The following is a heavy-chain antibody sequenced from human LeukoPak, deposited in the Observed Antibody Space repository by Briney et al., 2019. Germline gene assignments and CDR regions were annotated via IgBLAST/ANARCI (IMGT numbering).Heavy chain of an antibody. Sequence: SETLSLTCTVSGGSISSHPWSRIRQPPGKGLEWIAYIYSSGSTNYNPSLKSRVAISVDTSKNQFSLRLSSVTAADTAVYYCARGGSYRGGFDFWGQGALLTVSS. CDR1: GGSISSHP. CDR3: ARGGSYRGGFDF. J-gene: IGHJ4*02. D-gene: IGHD1-26*01. V-gene: IGHV4-59*11. CDR2: IYSSGST.